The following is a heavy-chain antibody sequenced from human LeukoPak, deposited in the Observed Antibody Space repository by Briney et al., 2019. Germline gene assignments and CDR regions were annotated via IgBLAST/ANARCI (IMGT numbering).Heavy chain of an antibody. CDR3: ARGIASSGWYYWFDP. J-gene: IGHJ5*02. D-gene: IGHD6-19*01. CDR2: IYYSGST. V-gene: IGHV4-59*01. Sequence: SETLSLTCTVSGGSISSYYWSWIRQPPGKGLERIGYIYYSGSTNYNPSLKSRVTISVDTSKNQFSLKLSSVTAADTAVYYCARGIASSGWYYWFDPWGQGTLVTVSS. CDR1: GGSISSYY.